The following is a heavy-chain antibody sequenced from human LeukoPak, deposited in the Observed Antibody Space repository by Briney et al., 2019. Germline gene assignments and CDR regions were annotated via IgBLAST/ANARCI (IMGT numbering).Heavy chain of an antibody. CDR1: GYTFTGYY. CDR3: ARGMERYDCVWGSYPRGGNFDY. V-gene: IGHV1-2*02. D-gene: IGHD3-16*02. J-gene: IGHJ4*02. Sequence: ASVKVSCKASGYTFTGYYMHWVRQAPGQGLEWMGWINPNSGGTNYAQKFQGRVTMTRDTSISTAYMELSRLRSDDTAVYYCARGMERYDCVWGSYPRGGNFDYWGQGTLVTVSS. CDR2: INPNSGGT.